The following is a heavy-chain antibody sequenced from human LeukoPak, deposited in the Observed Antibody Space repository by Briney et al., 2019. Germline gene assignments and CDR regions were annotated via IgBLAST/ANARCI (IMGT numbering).Heavy chain of an antibody. CDR1: GFTFSSYG. CDR3: ARSIGIAVAGTAFDY. Sequence: EPGGSLRLSCAASGFTFSSYGMHWVRQAPGKGLEWVAVIWYDGSNKYYADSVKGRFTISRDNSKNTLYLQMNSLRAEDTAVYYCARSIGIAVAGTAFDYWGQGTLVTVSS. J-gene: IGHJ4*02. CDR2: IWYDGSNK. V-gene: IGHV3-33*01. D-gene: IGHD6-19*01.